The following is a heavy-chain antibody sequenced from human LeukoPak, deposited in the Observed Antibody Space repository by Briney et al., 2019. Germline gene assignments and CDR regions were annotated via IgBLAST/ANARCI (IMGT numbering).Heavy chain of an antibody. Sequence: ASVKVSCKTSGYTFTGYYMHWVRQAPGQGLEWMGWINPNGGGTNYAQKFQGRVTMTRDTSISTAYMELTRLRSDDTAGYYCARYSSGWYFDLWGRGTLVTVSS. CDR3: ARYSSGWYFDL. V-gene: IGHV1-2*02. J-gene: IGHJ2*01. CDR2: INPNGGGT. D-gene: IGHD6-19*01. CDR1: GYTFTGYY.